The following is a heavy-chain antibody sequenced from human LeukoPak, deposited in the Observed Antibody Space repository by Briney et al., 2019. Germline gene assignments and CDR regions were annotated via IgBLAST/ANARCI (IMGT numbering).Heavy chain of an antibody. V-gene: IGHV4-4*02. Sequence: SGSLSLSCAVSGVSISSCTRRWGVRQPPGEGRGWSGDIYSSGSTYYDPSLKSRVTISVDTSKNQFSLKLSSVTAADTAGYYCARHYYDFWSPAIWGQGTLVTVSS. CDR3: ARHYYDFWSPAI. J-gene: IGHJ4*02. CDR2: IYSSGST. D-gene: IGHD3-3*01. CDR1: GVSISSCTR.